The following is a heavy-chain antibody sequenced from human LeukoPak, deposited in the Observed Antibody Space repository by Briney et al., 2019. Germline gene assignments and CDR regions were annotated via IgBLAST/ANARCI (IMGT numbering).Heavy chain of an antibody. CDR2: ISGSGGST. D-gene: IGHD6-6*01. V-gene: IGHV3-23*01. CDR1: GFTFSSYA. Sequence: GGSLRLSCAASGFTFSSYAMSWVRQAPGKGLEWVSAISGSGGSTYYADSVKGRFTISRDNSKNTLYLQMNSLRAEDTALYYCAKDLSGYSSTSACSYWGQGTLVTVSS. CDR3: AKDLSGYSSTSACSY. J-gene: IGHJ4*02.